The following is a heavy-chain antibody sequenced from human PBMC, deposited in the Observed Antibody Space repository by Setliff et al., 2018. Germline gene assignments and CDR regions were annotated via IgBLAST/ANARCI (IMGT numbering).Heavy chain of an antibody. D-gene: IGHD3-16*01. Sequence: ASVKVSCKTSGYAFTDNYIHWVRQAPGQGLEWMGWINPKTGGTNLAQKFQGWVSMTRDTSITTAYMKLSRLTSDDMAVYFCARSDHLVVDGFGVWGQGTMVTVSS. J-gene: IGHJ3*01. CDR3: ARSDHLVVDGFGV. CDR2: INPKTGGT. CDR1: GYAFTDNY. V-gene: IGHV1-2*04.